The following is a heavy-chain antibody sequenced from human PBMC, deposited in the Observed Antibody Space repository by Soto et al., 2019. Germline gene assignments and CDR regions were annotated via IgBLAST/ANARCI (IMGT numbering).Heavy chain of an antibody. D-gene: IGHD3-16*01. CDR3: ARGLKNYYAMDV. Sequence: EVQLVESGGGLVQPGGSRRLSCAASGFTFNSYWMHWVRQAPGKGLVWVSRLNSDGSSKYYGDSMKGRFTISRDNAENTVYLQMNSLRDEDTAVYFCARGLKNYYAMDVWGQGTTVTVSS. CDR1: GFTFNSYW. V-gene: IGHV3-74*01. CDR2: LNSDGSSK. J-gene: IGHJ6*02.